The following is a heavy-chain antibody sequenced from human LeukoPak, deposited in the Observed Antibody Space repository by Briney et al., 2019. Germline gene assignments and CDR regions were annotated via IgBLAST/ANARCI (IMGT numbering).Heavy chain of an antibody. Sequence: SETLSLTCTVSGGSISSYYWSWIRQPPGKGLEWIGYIYYSGSTNYNPSLKSRVTISVDTSKNQFSLKLSSVTAADTAVYYCARLSSSWTPDFQTTVNWFDPWGQGTLVTVSS. CDR1: GGSISSYY. J-gene: IGHJ5*02. CDR2: IYYSGST. CDR3: ARLSSSWTPDFQTTVNWFDP. D-gene: IGHD6-13*01. V-gene: IGHV4-59*08.